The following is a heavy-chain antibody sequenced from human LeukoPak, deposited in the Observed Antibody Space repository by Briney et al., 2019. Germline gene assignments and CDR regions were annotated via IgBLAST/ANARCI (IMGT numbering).Heavy chain of an antibody. J-gene: IGHJ4*02. D-gene: IGHD3-22*01. CDR1: GFTFSNYG. Sequence: QTGGSLRLSCAASGFTFSNYGLNWVRQAPGKGLEWVSYISSSSSTIYYADSVKGRFTISRDNAKNSLYLQMNSLRAEDTAVYYCARVKMGRYYYDRTPFDYWGQGTLVTVSS. CDR3: ARVKMGRYYYDRTPFDY. V-gene: IGHV3-48*01. CDR2: ISSSSSTI.